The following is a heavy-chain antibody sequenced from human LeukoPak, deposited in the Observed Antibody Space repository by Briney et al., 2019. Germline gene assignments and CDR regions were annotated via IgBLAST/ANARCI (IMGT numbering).Heavy chain of an antibody. D-gene: IGHD4-23*01. CDR2: ISSSSSYI. CDR3: ASPSSGSPVVMR. J-gene: IGHJ4*02. Sequence: PGGSLRLSCAASGFTFSSYSMNWVRQAQGKGVEWVSSISSSSSYIYYADSVKGRFTISRDNAKNSLYLQMNSLRAEDTAVYYCASPSSGSPVVMRWGQGTLVTVSS. CDR1: GFTFSSYS. V-gene: IGHV3-21*01.